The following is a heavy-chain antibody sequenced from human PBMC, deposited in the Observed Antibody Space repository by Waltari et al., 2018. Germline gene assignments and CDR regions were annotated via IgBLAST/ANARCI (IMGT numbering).Heavy chain of an antibody. CDR1: GFTFSGSA. D-gene: IGHD6-19*01. J-gene: IGHJ4*02. V-gene: IGHV3-73*02. CDR3: TRGPIAVAAF. Sequence: EVQLVESGGGLVQPGGSLKLSCAASGFTFSGSAMHWVRQASGKGLEWVGRIRSKANSYATAYAASVKGRFTISRDDSKNTAYLQMNSLKTEDTAVYYCTRGPIAVAAFWGQGTLVTVSS. CDR2: IRSKANSYAT.